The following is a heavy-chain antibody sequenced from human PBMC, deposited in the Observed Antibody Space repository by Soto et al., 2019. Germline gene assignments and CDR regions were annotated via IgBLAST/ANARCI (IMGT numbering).Heavy chain of an antibody. CDR3: ARVRFIAAAPPPYFDY. CDR1: GGSFSGYY. D-gene: IGHD6-13*01. V-gene: IGHV4-34*01. CDR2: INHSGST. Sequence: QVQLQQWGAGLLKPSETLSLTCAVYGGSFSGYYWSWIRQPPGKGLEWIGEINHSGSTNYNPSLKSRVTISVDTSKNQFSLKLSSVTAADTAVYYCARVRFIAAAPPPYFDYWGQGTLVIVSS. J-gene: IGHJ4*02.